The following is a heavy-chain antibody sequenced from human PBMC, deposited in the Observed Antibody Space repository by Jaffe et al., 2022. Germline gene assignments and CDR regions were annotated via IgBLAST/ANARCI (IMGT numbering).Heavy chain of an antibody. Sequence: EVQLVESGGGLVKPGGSLRLSCAASGFTFSSYSMNWVRQAPGKGLEWVSSISSSSSYIYYADSVKGRFTISRDNAKNSLYLQMNSLRAEDTAVYYCARVPLATSGAHRAYYYMDVWGKGTTVTVSS. CDR3: ARVPLATSGAHRAYYYMDV. CDR1: GFTFSSYS. CDR2: ISSSSSYI. J-gene: IGHJ6*03. V-gene: IGHV3-21*01. D-gene: IGHD2-15*01.